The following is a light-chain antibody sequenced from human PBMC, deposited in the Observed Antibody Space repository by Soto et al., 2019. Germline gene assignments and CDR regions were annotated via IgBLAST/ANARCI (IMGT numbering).Light chain of an antibody. CDR3: QQTYSTPLT. V-gene: IGKV1-39*01. CDR2: DAS. Sequence: IQVPESPSSLSASLLDRFTIACRASQYIYNYLSWYQQKPGKAPKLLIYDASSLQSGVPPRFSGSGSGTDFTLSINSLQPEDFATYYCQQTYSTPLTFGGGTKVDI. CDR1: QYIYNY. J-gene: IGKJ4*01.